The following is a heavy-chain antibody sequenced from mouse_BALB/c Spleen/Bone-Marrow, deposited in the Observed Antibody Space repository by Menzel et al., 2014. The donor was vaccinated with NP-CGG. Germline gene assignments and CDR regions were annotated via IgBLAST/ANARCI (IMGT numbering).Heavy chain of an antibody. CDR3: ARWEYYAMDY. CDR2: SDPANGNT. CDR1: GFNIKDTY. V-gene: IGHV14-3*02. Sequence: EVKLVESGAELVKPGASVKLSCTASGFNIKDTYMHWVKQRPEQGLEWIGRSDPANGNTKYDPKFQGKATITADTSSNTAYLQLSSLTSEDTAVYYCARWEYYAMDYWGQGTSVTVSS. D-gene: IGHD4-1*01. J-gene: IGHJ4*01.